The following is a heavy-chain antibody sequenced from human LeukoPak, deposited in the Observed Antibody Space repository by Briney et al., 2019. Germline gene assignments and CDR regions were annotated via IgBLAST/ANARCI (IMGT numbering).Heavy chain of an antibody. CDR3: AMASWVSSTDAVR. D-gene: IGHD3-16*01. Sequence: GGSLRLSCAASGLSFSSFAMSWVRKGPARGLEWVSSIRGNGETLYADSVKGRFTLSSDSSRNTVYFQLNNLRVEDTAIYYCAMASWVSSTDAVRWGQGTLVTVSS. CDR2: IRGNGET. J-gene: IGHJ4*02. CDR1: GLSFSSFA. V-gene: IGHV3-23*01.